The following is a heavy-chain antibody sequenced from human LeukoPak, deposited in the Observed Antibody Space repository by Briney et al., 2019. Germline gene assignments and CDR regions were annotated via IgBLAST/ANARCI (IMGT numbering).Heavy chain of an antibody. CDR1: GLTVSSNY. CDR2: ICTGGST. V-gene: IGHV3-53*01. J-gene: IGHJ3*02. D-gene: IGHD3-16*01. CDR3: GKRGRGGMTGAFDI. Sequence: GRSLRLSCAASGLTVSSNYMSWVRQAPGKGLEWVSFICTGGSTYYPESVKGRFTISRDNSKNTLYLQMNSLRAEDTALFYLGKRGRGGMTGAFDIWGQGTMVTVSS.